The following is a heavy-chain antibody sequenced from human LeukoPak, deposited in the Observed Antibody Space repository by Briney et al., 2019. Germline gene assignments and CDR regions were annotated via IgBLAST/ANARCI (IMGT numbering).Heavy chain of an antibody. CDR2: IYFGGST. D-gene: IGHD6-19*01. CDR1: GGSISDSTYY. Sequence: SETLSLTCSVSGGSISDSTYYWAWIRQPPGKGLEWIGYIYFGGSTYYNPSLKSRVTISVDTSENQFSLKVNSVTAADTAIYHCATPGRIAVAGQFDYWGQGTLVSVSS. CDR3: ATPGRIAVAGQFDY. J-gene: IGHJ4*02. V-gene: IGHV4-39*01.